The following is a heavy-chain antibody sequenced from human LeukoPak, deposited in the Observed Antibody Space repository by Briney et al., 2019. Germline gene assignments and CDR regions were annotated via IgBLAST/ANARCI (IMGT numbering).Heavy chain of an antibody. D-gene: IGHD3-10*01. V-gene: IGHV1-3*03. CDR2: INGENGNA. CDR3: ARVRSRIWFGGARNCYFDY. CDR1: GYIFSDYT. J-gene: IGHJ4*02. Sequence: ASVKVSCKASGYIFSDYTMHWVRQAPGQRLEWMGWINGENGNAKYSQELRGRVTFTSDSSATTVYMELSSLRSEDVAVYYCARVRSRIWFGGARNCYFDYWGQGTLVTVSS.